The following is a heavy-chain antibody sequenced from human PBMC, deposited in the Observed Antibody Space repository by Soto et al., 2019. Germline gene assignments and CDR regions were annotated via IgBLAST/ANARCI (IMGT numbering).Heavy chain of an antibody. V-gene: IGHV4-59*01. Sequence: SETLSLTCTVSGGSISSYYWSWIRQPPGKGLEWIGYIYYSGSTNYNPSLKSRVTISVDTSKNQFSLKLSSVTAADTAVYYCGREIYLVSGIYYRPPLEGYYYMDVGGKGTRATVPS. CDR1: GGSISSYY. CDR3: GREIYLVSGIYYRPPLEGYYYMDV. CDR2: IYYSGST. D-gene: IGHD3-10*01. J-gene: IGHJ6*03.